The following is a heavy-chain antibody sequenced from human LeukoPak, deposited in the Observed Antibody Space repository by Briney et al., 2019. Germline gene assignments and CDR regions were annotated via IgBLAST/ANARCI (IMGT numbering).Heavy chain of an antibody. CDR3: ARYRHYYDSSGYYRGTFDY. CDR2: IYYSGST. J-gene: IGHJ4*02. D-gene: IGHD3-22*01. V-gene: IGHV4-39*01. Sequence: SETLSLTCTVSGGSINSGSYYWGWIRQPPGKGLEWIGSIYYSGSTYYSPSLKSGVTMFIDMSKNRFSLKLSSVTAADTAVYYCARYRHYYDSSGYYRGTFDYWGQGTLVTVSS. CDR1: GGSINSGSYY.